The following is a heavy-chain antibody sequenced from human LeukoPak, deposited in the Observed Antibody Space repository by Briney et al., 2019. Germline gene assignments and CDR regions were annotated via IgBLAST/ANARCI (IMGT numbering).Heavy chain of an antibody. CDR3: ARRFDS. CDR1: GDSITNNYH. CDR2: IYYSGST. J-gene: IGHJ4*02. Sequence: PSETLSLTCTVSGDSITNNYHWSWIRPPPGMGLEFIGYIYYSGSTNYNPSLKRRVTISMDTSKNQFSLRLTSVTAADTAVYYCARRFDSWGQGTLVTVSS. V-gene: IGHV4-59*01.